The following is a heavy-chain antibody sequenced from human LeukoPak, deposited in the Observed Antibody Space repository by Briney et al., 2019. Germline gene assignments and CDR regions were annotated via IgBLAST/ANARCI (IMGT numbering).Heavy chain of an antibody. Sequence: PSETLSLTCTVSGGSISSYYWSWIRQPPGKGLEWIGYIYYSGSTNYNPSLKSRVTISVDTSKSHFSLKLSPVTAADTAVYYCARHNYYGSGTYYYGMDVWGQGTTVTVSS. J-gene: IGHJ6*02. V-gene: IGHV4-59*08. CDR3: ARHNYYGSGTYYYGMDV. CDR2: IYYSGST. CDR1: GGSISSYY. D-gene: IGHD3-10*01.